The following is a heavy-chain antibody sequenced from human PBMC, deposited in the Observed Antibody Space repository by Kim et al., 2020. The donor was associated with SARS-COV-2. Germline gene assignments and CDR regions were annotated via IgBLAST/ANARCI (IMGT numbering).Heavy chain of an antibody. Sequence: SETLSLTCAVYGGSFSGYYWSWIRQPPGKGLEWIGEINHSGSTNYNPSLKSRVTISVDTSKNQFSLKLSSVTAADTAVYYCARGAARPPRLKPKNAFDIWGQGTMVTVSS. D-gene: IGHD6-6*01. CDR1: GGSFSGYY. CDR3: ARGAARPPRLKPKNAFDI. J-gene: IGHJ3*02. V-gene: IGHV4-34*01. CDR2: INHSGST.